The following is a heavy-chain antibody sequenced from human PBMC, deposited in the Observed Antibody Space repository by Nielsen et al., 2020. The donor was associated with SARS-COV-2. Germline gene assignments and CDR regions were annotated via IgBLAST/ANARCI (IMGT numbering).Heavy chain of an antibody. Sequence: GESLKISCAASGFTFSSYSMNWVRQAPGKGLEWVSSISSSSSYIYYADSVKGRFTISRDNSKNTPYLQMNSLRAEDTAVYYCAKDQAAFGPLWGQGTLVTVSS. CDR2: ISSSSSYI. V-gene: IGHV3-21*04. CDR1: GFTFSSYS. D-gene: IGHD3-10*01. CDR3: AKDQAAFGPL. J-gene: IGHJ4*02.